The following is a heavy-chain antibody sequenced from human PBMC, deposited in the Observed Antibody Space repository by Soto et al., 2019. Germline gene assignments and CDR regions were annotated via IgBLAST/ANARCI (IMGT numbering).Heavy chain of an antibody. CDR3: ARDLRRGHGDSSGYYSWGLDY. CDR1: GGSISSYY. Sequence: SETLSLTCTVSGGSISSYYWSWIRQPPGKGLEWIGYIYYSGSTNYNPSLKSRVTISVDTSKNQFSLKLSSVTAADTAVYYCARDLRRGHGDSSGYYSWGLDYWGQGTLVTVSS. J-gene: IGHJ4*02. CDR2: IYYSGST. V-gene: IGHV4-59*01. D-gene: IGHD3-22*01.